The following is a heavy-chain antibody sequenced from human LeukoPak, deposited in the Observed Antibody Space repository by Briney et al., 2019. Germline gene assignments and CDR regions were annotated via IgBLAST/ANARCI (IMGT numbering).Heavy chain of an antibody. CDR1: GFTFSSHS. CDR2: ISSSSSPI. J-gene: IGHJ4*02. D-gene: IGHD2-15*01. CDR3: ARRGSSVAVDY. V-gene: IGHV3-48*01. Sequence: GGSLRLSCAASGFTFSSHSMNWVRQAPGKGLEWVSYISSSSSPIYYADSVKGRFTISRDNAKNSLYLQMNSLRAEDTAVYYCARRGSSVAVDYWGQGTLVTVSS.